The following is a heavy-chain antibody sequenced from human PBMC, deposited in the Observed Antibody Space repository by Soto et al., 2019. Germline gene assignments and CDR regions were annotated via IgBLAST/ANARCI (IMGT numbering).Heavy chain of an antibody. D-gene: IGHD3-10*01. J-gene: IGHJ4*02. Sequence: QVQLVQSGAEVKKPGASVKVSCKASGYTFTSYGIRWVRQAPGQGLEWMGWISAYNGNTNYAQKLQGRVTMTTDTSTSKDYMELRSLRSDDTAVYYCAGAMVRGVTRYYFDYWGQGTLFTVSS. V-gene: IGHV1-18*01. CDR2: ISAYNGNT. CDR1: GYTFTSYG. CDR3: AGAMVRGVTRYYFDY.